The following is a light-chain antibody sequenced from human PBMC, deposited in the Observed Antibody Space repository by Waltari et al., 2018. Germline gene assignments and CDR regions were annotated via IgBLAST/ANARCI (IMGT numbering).Light chain of an antibody. CDR3: QTVGHGTWV. V-gene: IGLV4-69*01. CDR2: VTRDGSH. CDR1: SGHSSNI. J-gene: IGLJ3*02. Sequence: QLVLTQSPSASASLGASVKLTCTLSSGHSSNIIAWHQQQPETGPRDLMKVTRDGSHTKGDEIPDRFSGSSFGAERYLTISSVQSEDEADYYCQTVGHGTWVFGGGTKLTVL.